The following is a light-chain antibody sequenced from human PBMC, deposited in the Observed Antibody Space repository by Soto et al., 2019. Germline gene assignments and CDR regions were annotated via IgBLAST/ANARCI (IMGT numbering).Light chain of an antibody. Sequence: LTQPASVSGSPGQSITISCTGTSSDVGGYNYVPWYQQHPGKAPKLMIYDVSNRPSGVSNRFSGSKSGNTASLTISGLQAEDEADYYCSSYTSSSTLYVFGTGTKVTVL. J-gene: IGLJ1*01. CDR3: SSYTSSSTLYV. V-gene: IGLV2-14*01. CDR1: SSDVGGYNY. CDR2: DVS.